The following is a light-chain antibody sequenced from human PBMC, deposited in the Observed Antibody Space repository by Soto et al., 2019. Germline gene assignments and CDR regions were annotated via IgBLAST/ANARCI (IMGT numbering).Light chain of an antibody. CDR1: QTIGSRY. CDR2: GAS. CDR3: QHYVSSPLT. V-gene: IGKV3-20*01. J-gene: IGKJ4*01. Sequence: EIALTQSPGTLSLSPGERATLSCRASQTIGSRYLARYQQKPGQRPRLLIYGASSRATVIPDRFSGSGSGTDFTLTISRLEPEDFAVYYCQHYVSSPLTFGGGTKVEI.